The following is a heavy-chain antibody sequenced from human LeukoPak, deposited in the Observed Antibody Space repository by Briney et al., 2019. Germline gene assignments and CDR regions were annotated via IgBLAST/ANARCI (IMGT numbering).Heavy chain of an antibody. D-gene: IGHD6-19*01. Sequence: GASVKVSCKASGGTFSSYAISWVRQAPGQGLEWMGRIIPILGIANYAQKFQGRVTITADKSTSTAYMELSSLRSEGTAVYYCAGAYSSGWYDFGIDYWGQGTLVTVSS. J-gene: IGHJ4*02. CDR3: AGAYSSGWYDFGIDY. CDR1: GGTFSSYA. CDR2: IIPILGIA. V-gene: IGHV1-69*04.